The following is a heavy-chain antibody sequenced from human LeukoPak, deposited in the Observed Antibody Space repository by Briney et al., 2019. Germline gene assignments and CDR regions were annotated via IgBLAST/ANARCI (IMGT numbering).Heavy chain of an antibody. CDR2: IKQDGSEK. Sequence: GGSLRLSCAASGFTFSSYLMSWVRQAPGKGLEWVANIKQDGSEKYYVDSVKGRFTISRDNAKNSLYLQMNSLRAEDTAVYYCASDRRSMGSTAIFDYWGQGTLVTASS. D-gene: IGHD2-21*02. V-gene: IGHV3-7*01. CDR3: ASDRRSMGSTAIFDY. J-gene: IGHJ4*02. CDR1: GFTFSSYL.